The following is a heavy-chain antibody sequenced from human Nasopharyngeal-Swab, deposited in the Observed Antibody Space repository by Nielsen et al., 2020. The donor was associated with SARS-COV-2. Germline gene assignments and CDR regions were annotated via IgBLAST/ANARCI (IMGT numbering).Heavy chain of an antibody. CDR3: ARDEKSQGIFGVVISGQWWFDP. D-gene: IGHD3-3*01. J-gene: IGHJ5*02. V-gene: IGHV7-4-1*02. Sequence: VKVSCKASGYTFTSYAMNWVRQAPGQGLEWMGWINTNTGNPTYAQGFTGRFVFSLDTSVSTAYLQISSLKAEDTAVYYCARDEKSQGIFGVVISGQWWFDPWGQGTLVTVSS. CDR2: INTNTGNP. CDR1: GYTFTSYA.